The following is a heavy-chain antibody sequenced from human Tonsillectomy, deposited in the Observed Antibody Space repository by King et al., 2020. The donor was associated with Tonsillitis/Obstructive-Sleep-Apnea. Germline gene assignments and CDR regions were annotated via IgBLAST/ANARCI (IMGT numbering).Heavy chain of an antibody. V-gene: IGHV3-30*01. D-gene: IGHD2-15*01. Sequence: VQLVESGGGVFQTGRSLILSCVASRFTFSSYSMQWVRPVPGKGLEWVAVISYDGGDKYYADSVKGRFTISRDNSKNTLYMHMNSLRAEETAVYYCAREDGYCSGGSCYSKAFDIWGQGTMVTVSS. J-gene: IGHJ3*02. CDR3: AREDGYCSGGSCYSKAFDI. CDR1: RFTFSSYS. CDR2: ISYDGGDK.